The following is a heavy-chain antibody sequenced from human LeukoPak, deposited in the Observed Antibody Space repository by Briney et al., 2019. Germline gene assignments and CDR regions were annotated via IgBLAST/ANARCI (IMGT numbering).Heavy chain of an antibody. D-gene: IGHD4-23*01. V-gene: IGHV3-74*01. CDR3: ARGRPHGNDY. CDR1: GFTFSSYW. CDR2: IASDGSST. Sequence: GGSLRLSCAAFGFTFSSYWMNWVRQAPGKGLVWVSRIASDGSSTTYADSVKGRFSISRDNAKNTLYLQMNSLRVEDTAVYYCARGRPHGNDYWGQGTLVTVSS. J-gene: IGHJ4*02.